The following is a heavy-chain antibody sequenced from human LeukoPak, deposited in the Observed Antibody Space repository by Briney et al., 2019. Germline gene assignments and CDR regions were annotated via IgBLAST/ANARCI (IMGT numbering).Heavy chain of an antibody. CDR2: IYSGGST. D-gene: IGHD3-9*01. J-gene: IGHJ4*02. CDR1: GFTVSSNY. V-gene: IGHV3-53*01. Sequence: GGSLRLSCAASGFTVSSNYMSWVRQAPGKGLEWVSVIYSGGSTYYADCVKRRFTISRDNSKNTVYFQMNRLRAEDPAVYYCASLTGYYFDYRGQGTLVTVSS. CDR3: ASLTGYYFDY.